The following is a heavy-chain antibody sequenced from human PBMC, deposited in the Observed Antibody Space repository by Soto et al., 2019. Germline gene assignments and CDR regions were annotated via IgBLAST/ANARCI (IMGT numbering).Heavy chain of an antibody. V-gene: IGHV1-8*01. J-gene: IGHJ4*02. Sequence: QVQLVQSGAEVKKPGASVKVSCKASGYTFTSYDINWVRQATGQGLEWMGWMNPNSGNTGYAQKFQGRVTMTRNTSISTAYRELSSLRSEDTAVYYCARVVVTIFVVAYLDYWGQGTLVTVSS. CDR1: GYTFTSYD. D-gene: IGHD3-3*01. CDR3: ARVVVTIFVVAYLDY. CDR2: MNPNSGNT.